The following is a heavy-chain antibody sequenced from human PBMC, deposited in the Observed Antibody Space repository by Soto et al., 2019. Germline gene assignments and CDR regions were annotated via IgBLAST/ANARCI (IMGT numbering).Heavy chain of an antibody. Sequence: PSETLSLTCTVSGGSISSYYWSWIRQPPGKGLEWVGYIYHSGSTNYNPSLKSRITISVDTSKNQFSLKLSSVTAADTAVYYCARRLGYCSGGICTCYFDYWGQGTLVTVSS. J-gene: IGHJ4*02. V-gene: IGHV4-59*01. CDR1: GGSISSYY. D-gene: IGHD2-15*01. CDR2: IYHSGST. CDR3: ARRLGYCSGGICTCYFDY.